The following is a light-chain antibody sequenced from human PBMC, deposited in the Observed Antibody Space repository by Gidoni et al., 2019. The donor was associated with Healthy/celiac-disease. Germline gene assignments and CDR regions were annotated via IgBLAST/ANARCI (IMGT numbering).Light chain of an antibody. CDR2: KAS. V-gene: IGKV1-5*03. Sequence: DIQMTHSPSTLSASVGDRVTITYRASQSISSWLAWYQQKPGKAPKLLIYKASSLESGVPSRFSGSGSGTEFTLTISSLQPDDFATYYCQQYNSYPLTFGQGTKVEIK. CDR3: QQYNSYPLT. CDR1: QSISSW. J-gene: IGKJ1*01.